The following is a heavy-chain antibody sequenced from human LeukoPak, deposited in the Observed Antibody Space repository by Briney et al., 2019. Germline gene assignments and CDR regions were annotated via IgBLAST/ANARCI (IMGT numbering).Heavy chain of an antibody. CDR2: IKQDGSEK. CDR3: ARLGNLDY. D-gene: IGHD1-26*01. V-gene: IGHV3-7*01. J-gene: IGHJ4*02. Sequence: SGGSLRLSCAASGFTFSNCWMSWVRQAPGRGLECVANIKQDGSEKYYVDSVKGRFTISRDNAKNSLYLQMNSLRAEDTAVYYCARLGNLDYWGQGTLVTVSS. CDR1: GFTFSNCW.